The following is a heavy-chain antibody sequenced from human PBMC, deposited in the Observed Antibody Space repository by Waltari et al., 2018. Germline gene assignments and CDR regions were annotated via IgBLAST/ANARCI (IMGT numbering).Heavy chain of an antibody. V-gene: IGHV4-59*08. CDR3: ARLSAGTIGN. CDR2: VYSSGNT. D-gene: IGHD3-9*01. CDR1: GGSMLDYY. J-gene: IGHJ4*02. Sequence: QVQLHESGPGLVKPSETLSLTCTVSGGSMLDYYWTWIRQSPGKGLEWIGYVYSSGNTNYNPTLRSRVTISVDTSKNQFSLKLPSVTAADTAVYYCARLSAGTIGNWGQGTLVTVSS.